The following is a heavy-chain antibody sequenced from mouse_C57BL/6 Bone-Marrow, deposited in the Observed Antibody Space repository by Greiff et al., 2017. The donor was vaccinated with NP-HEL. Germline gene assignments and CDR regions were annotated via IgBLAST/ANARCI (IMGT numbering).Heavy chain of an antibody. Sequence: QVHVKQSGAELVRPGASVKLSCKASGYTFTDYYINWVKQRPGQGLEWIARIYPGSGNTYYNEKFKGKATLTAEKSSSTAYMQLSSLTSEVSAVYISAREGLRPLFAYWGQGTLVTVSA. J-gene: IGHJ3*01. CDR2: IYPGSGNT. CDR3: AREGLRPLFAY. D-gene: IGHD2-4*01. V-gene: IGHV1-76*01. CDR1: GYTFTDYY.